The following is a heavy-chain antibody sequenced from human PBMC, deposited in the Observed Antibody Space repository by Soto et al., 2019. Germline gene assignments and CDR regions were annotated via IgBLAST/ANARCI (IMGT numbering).Heavy chain of an antibody. Sequence: GGSLRLSCAASGFTFSSYGMHWVRQAPGKGLEWVAVIWYDGSTKYYADSVKGRSTISRDNSKNTLYLQMDSLRAEDTAVYYCARSGYCSGGSCYLGYYYGMDVWGQGTTVTVSS. CDR2: IWYDGSTK. J-gene: IGHJ6*02. CDR3: ARSGYCSGGSCYLGYYYGMDV. D-gene: IGHD2-15*01. CDR1: GFTFSSYG. V-gene: IGHV3-33*01.